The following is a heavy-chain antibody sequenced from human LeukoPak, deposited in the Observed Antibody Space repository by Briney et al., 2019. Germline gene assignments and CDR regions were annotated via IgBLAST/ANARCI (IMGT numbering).Heavy chain of an antibody. CDR3: ARDQGGYSYGLEY. CDR1: GDTPSTSG. Sequence: ASVKVSCKASGDTPSTSGMNWVRQAPGQGLEWMGWINTNTGDPTYAQGFTGRFVFSLDTSASTAYLQISSLKAEDTAVYYCARDQGGYSYGLEYWGQGTLVTVSS. D-gene: IGHD5-18*01. J-gene: IGHJ4*02. V-gene: IGHV7-4-1*02. CDR2: INTNTGDP.